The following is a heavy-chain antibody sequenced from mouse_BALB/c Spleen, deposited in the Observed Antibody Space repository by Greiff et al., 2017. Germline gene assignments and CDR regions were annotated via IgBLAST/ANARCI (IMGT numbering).Heavy chain of an antibody. CDR2: IWGDGST. V-gene: IGHV2-6-7*01. CDR3: ARDGGLYDGYYYAMDY. D-gene: IGHD2-3*01. J-gene: IGHJ4*01. CDR1: GFSLTGYG. Sequence: VQVVESGPGLVAPSQSLSITCTVSGFSLTGYGVNWVRQPPGKGLEWLGMIWGDGSTDYNSALKSRLSISKDNSKSQVFLKMNSLQTDDTARYYCARDGGLYDGYYYAMDYWGQGTSVTVSS.